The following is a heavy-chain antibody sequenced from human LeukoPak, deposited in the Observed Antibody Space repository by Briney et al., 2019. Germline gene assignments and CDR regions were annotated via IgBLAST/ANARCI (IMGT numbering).Heavy chain of an antibody. Sequence: PSETLSLTCAVSGDSISSGGYSWSWVRQPPGKGLEWIGYIYSSGRSYYNPSLQSRVTISVDTSRNQFSLKLSSVTAADTAVYYCARGGMITFGAINWFDPWGQGTQVTVSP. D-gene: IGHD3-16*01. CDR1: GDSISSGGYS. V-gene: IGHV4-30-4*07. CDR3: ARGGMITFGAINWFDP. J-gene: IGHJ5*02. CDR2: IYSSGRS.